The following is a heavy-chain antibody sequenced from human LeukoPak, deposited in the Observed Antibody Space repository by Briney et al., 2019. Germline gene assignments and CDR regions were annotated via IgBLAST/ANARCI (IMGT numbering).Heavy chain of an antibody. CDR3: ARDQDGAIDY. V-gene: IGHV3-20*04. CDR2: INWNGGST. D-gene: IGHD1-26*01. Sequence: PGGSLRLSCAVSGFTFDDYGMSWVRQAPGKGLEWVSGINWNGGSTGCADSVKGRFTISRDNAKNSLYLQMNSLTAADTAVYYCARDQDGAIDYWGQGTLVTVSS. J-gene: IGHJ4*02. CDR1: GFTFDDYG.